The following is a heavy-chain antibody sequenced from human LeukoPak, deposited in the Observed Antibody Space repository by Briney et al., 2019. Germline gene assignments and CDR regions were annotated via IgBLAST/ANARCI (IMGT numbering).Heavy chain of an antibody. D-gene: IGHD3-22*01. Sequence: GGSLRLSCAASGSTFSSYAMHWVRQAPGKGLEWVAVISYGGSNKYYADSVKGRFTISRDNSKNTLYLQMNSLRAEDTAVYYCAREIEDDSSGYYYYYGMDVWGQGTTVTVSS. CDR1: GSTFSSYA. CDR3: AREIEDDSSGYYYYYGMDV. CDR2: ISYGGSNK. V-gene: IGHV3-30*04. J-gene: IGHJ6*02.